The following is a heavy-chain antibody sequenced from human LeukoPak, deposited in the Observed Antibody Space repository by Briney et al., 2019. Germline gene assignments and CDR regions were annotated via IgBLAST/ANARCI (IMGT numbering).Heavy chain of an antibody. J-gene: IGHJ5*02. CDR1: GYSFTTSW. V-gene: IGHV5-51*01. D-gene: IGHD1-1*01. CDR3: ARQYKSETYKLGFDP. CDR2: IYPGDSDT. Sequence: GESLKISCRGSGYSFTTSWIAWVRQMPGKGLEWMGVIYPGDSDTRYSPSFQGQVTISADKSISTAYLQWVSLKASDTAMYYCARQYKSETYKLGFDPWGQGTLVTVSS.